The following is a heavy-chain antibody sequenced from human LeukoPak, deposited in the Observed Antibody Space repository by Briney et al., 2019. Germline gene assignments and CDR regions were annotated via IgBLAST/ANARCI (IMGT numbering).Heavy chain of an antibody. D-gene: IGHD2-21*02. V-gene: IGHV4-39*07. CDR2: IYYSGST. Sequence: SETLSLTCTVSGGSISSSSYYWGWIRQPPGKGLEWIGSIYYSGSTYYNPSLKSRVTISVDTSKNQFSLKLGSVTAADTAVYYCARAPRVVTALFDYWGQGTLVTVSS. J-gene: IGHJ4*02. CDR3: ARAPRVVTALFDY. CDR1: GGSISSSSYY.